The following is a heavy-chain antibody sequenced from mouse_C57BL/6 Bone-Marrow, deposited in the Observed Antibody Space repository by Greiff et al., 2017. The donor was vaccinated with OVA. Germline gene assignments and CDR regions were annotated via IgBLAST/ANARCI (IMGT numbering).Heavy chain of an antibody. Sequence: QVQLQQPGTELVKPGASVKLSCKASGYTFTSYWMHWVKQRPGPGLEWIGNINPSNGGTNYNEKFKSKATMTVDKSSSTAYMQLSSLTSVDSAVYYCARLLYEGYYGTWFAYWGQGTLVTVSA. V-gene: IGHV1-53*01. CDR2: INPSNGGT. J-gene: IGHJ3*01. D-gene: IGHD2-3*01. CDR1: GYTFTSYW. CDR3: ARLLYEGYYGTWFAY.